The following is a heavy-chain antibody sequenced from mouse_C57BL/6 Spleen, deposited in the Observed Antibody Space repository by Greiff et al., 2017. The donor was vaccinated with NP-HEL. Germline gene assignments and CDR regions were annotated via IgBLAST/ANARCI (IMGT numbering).Heavy chain of an antibody. D-gene: IGHD2-3*01. CDR3: TRAGDGYYVPFAY. V-gene: IGHV1-15*01. J-gene: IGHJ3*01. CDR2: IDPETGGT. CDR1: GYTFTDYE. Sequence: QVHVKQSGAELVRPGASVTLSCKASGYTFTDYEMHWVKQTPVHGLEWIGAIDPETGGTAYNQKFKGKAILTADKSSSTAYMELRSLTSEDSAVYYCTRAGDGYYVPFAYWGQGTLVTVSA.